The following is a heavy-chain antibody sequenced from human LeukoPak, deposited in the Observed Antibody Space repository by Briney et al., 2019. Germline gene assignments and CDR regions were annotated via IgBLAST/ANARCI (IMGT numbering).Heavy chain of an antibody. Sequence: PGGSLRLSCAASGFIFDDYAMHWVRQAPGKGLEWVSGISWNSGSIGYAGSVKGRFTISRDNAKNSLYLQMNSLRAEDTALYYCAKWSRDGNHFDYWGQGTLVTVSS. J-gene: IGHJ4*02. D-gene: IGHD5-24*01. CDR1: GFIFDDYA. CDR2: ISWNSGSI. CDR3: AKWSRDGNHFDY. V-gene: IGHV3-9*01.